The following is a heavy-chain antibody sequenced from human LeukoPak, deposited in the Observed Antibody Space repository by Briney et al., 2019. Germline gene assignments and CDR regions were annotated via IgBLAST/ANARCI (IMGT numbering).Heavy chain of an antibody. D-gene: IGHD2-15*01. CDR2: NSAYNGNT. J-gene: IGHJ4*02. V-gene: IGHV1-18*01. CDR1: GYTYTSYG. Sequence: ASAKVSCKASGYTYTSYGISWVRQATGQWLEWMGWNSAYNGNTNYAQKLQGRVTMTTDTSTSTAYMELRSLRSDDTAVYYCARDGVAYCSGGNCYSRDWGQGTLVTVSS. CDR3: ARDGVAYCSGGNCYSRD.